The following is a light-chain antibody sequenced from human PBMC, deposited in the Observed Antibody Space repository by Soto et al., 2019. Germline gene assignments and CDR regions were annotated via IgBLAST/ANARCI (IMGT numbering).Light chain of an antibody. CDR1: SSNIGSNS. V-gene: IGLV1-47*01. CDR3: AAWDDSLSAVV. Sequence: QSVLTQPPSASGTPGQRVPISCSGSSSNIGSNSVYWYQQLPGTAPKLLIFGNNQRPSGVPDRLSGSKSGTSASLAISGLRSEDEADYYCAAWDDSLSAVVFGGGTKLTVL. J-gene: IGLJ2*01. CDR2: GNN.